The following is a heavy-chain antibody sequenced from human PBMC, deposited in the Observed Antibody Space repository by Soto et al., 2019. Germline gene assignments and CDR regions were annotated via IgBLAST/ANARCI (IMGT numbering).Heavy chain of an antibody. Sequence: SETLSLTCTVSGGSISSSSYYWGWIRQPPGKGLEWIGSIYYSGSTYYNPSLKSRVSISVDTSKNQFSLKLSSVTAADTAVYYCALRLGDPGRLYFDYWGQGTLVTVSS. CDR3: ALRLGDPGRLYFDY. J-gene: IGHJ4*02. V-gene: IGHV4-39*07. CDR1: GGSISSSSYY. D-gene: IGHD3-16*01. CDR2: IYYSGST.